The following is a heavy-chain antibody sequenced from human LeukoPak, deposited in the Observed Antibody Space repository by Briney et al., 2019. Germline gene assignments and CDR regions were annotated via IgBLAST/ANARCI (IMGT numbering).Heavy chain of an antibody. J-gene: IGHJ4*02. Sequence: PGGSLRLSCAASGFTFSSYSMNWVRQAPGKGLEWVSFISSSSSYIYYADSVKGRFTISRDNAKNSLYLQMNSLRAEDTAVYYCARRYCSSTSCYVNDYWGQGTLVTVSS. D-gene: IGHD2-2*01. CDR2: ISSSSSYI. CDR3: ARRYCSSTSCYVNDY. V-gene: IGHV3-21*01. CDR1: GFTFSSYS.